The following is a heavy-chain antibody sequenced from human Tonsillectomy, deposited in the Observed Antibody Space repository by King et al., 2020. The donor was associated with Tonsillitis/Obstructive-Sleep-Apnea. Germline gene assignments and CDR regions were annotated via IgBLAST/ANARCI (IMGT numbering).Heavy chain of an antibody. V-gene: IGHV1-18*01. CDR3: ARAGISIFGVVTVFDY. CDR1: GYSFVNFG. D-gene: IGHD3-3*01. Sequence: VQLVESGAEVKKPGASVKVSCKASGYSFVNFGISWVRLAPGQGLEWMGWISAYNGNTNFAQKLQGRVTMTTDTSTSTAYMELRSLRSDDTAVYYCARAGISIFGVVTVFDYGGQGTRVTVSS. CDR2: ISAYNGNT. J-gene: IGHJ4*02.